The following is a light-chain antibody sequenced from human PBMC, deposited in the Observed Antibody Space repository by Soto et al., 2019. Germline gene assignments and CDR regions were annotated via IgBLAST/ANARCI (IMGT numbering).Light chain of an antibody. CDR3: QQYNNWPFT. V-gene: IGKV3D-15*01. J-gene: IGKJ3*01. CDR2: GAS. CDR1: QSVSSN. Sequence: EIVMTQSPATLSVSPGERATLSCRASQSVSSNLAWYQQKPGQAPRLLIYGASTRATGIPARFSGSGSGTEVTLTIISLQSEDFAVYYCQQYNNWPFTFGPGTKVDIK.